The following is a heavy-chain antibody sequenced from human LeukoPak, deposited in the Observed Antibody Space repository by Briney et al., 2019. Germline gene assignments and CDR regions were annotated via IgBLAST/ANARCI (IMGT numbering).Heavy chain of an antibody. D-gene: IGHD2-15*01. V-gene: IGHV4-59*12. CDR1: GGSISSYY. J-gene: IGHJ4*02. Sequence: SETLSLTCTVSGGSISSYYWSWIRQPPGKGLEWIGFIYYSGSTNYNPSLKSRVTISLDMSKNQFSLKLSSVTAADTAVYYCARGKLGYCSGGSCYRRGGYFDYWGQGTLVTVSS. CDR3: ARGKLGYCSGGSCYRRGGYFDY. CDR2: IYYSGST.